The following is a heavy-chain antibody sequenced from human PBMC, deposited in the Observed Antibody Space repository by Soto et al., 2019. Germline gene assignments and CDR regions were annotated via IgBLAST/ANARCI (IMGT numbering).Heavy chain of an antibody. CDR1: GYSFTSYW. CDR2: IYPGDSDT. CDR3: ARYSDTPIRPGIAAAGSWFDP. J-gene: IGHJ5*02. D-gene: IGHD6-13*01. V-gene: IGHV5-51*01. Sequence: PGESLKISCKGSGYSFTSYWIGWVRQMPGKGLEWMGIIYPGDSDTRYSPSFQGQVTISADKSISTAYLQWSSLKASDTAMYYCARYSDTPIRPGIAAAGSWFDPWGQGTLVTVSS.